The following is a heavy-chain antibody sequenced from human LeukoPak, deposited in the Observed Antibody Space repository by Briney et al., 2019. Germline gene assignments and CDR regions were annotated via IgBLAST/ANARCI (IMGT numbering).Heavy chain of an antibody. CDR1: GGTFSSYA. D-gene: IGHD3-3*01. Sequence: ASVKVSCKASGGTFSSYAISWVRQAPGRGLEWMGGIIPIFGTANYAQKFQGRVTITADESTSTAYMELSSLRSGDTAVYYCARTRFGVVTYFDYWGQGTLVTVSS. J-gene: IGHJ4*02. V-gene: IGHV1-69*13. CDR2: IIPIFGTA. CDR3: ARTRFGVVTYFDY.